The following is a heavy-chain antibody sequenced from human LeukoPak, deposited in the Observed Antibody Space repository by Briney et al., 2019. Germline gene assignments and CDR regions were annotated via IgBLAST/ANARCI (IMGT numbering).Heavy chain of an antibody. CDR3: AKDCGDYVSCFDY. V-gene: IGHV3-9*01. CDR2: ISWNSGSI. Sequence: GGSLRLSCAASGFTFDDYAMHWVRQAPGKGLEWVSGISWNSGSIGYADSVKGRFTISRDNAKNSLYLQMNSLRAEDTALYYCAKDCGDYVSCFDYWGQGTLVTVSS. J-gene: IGHJ4*02. CDR1: GFTFDDYA. D-gene: IGHD4-17*01.